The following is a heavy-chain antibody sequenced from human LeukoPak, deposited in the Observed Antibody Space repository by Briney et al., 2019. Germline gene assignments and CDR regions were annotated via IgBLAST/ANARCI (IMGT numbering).Heavy chain of an antibody. Sequence: GESLKISCKGFGYSFRDYWIGWVRQMPGKGLEWMGRIDPSDSYTNYSPSFQGHVTISADKSISTAYLQWSSLKASDTAMYYCASAYSSGPYYYYGMDVWGQGTTVTVSS. J-gene: IGHJ6*02. V-gene: IGHV5-10-1*01. CDR3: ASAYSSGPYYYYGMDV. CDR2: IDPSDSYT. D-gene: IGHD6-19*01. CDR1: GYSFRDYW.